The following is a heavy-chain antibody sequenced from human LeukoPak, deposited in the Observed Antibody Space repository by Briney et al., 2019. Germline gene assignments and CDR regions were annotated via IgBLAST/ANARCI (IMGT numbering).Heavy chain of an antibody. V-gene: IGHV1-8*01. CDR1: GYTFTSYD. J-gene: IGHJ5*02. D-gene: IGHD2-15*01. CDR2: VNPNSGNT. CDR3: ARGRAAADWFDP. Sequence: GASVKVSCKASGYTFTSYDINWVRQATGQGLEWMGWVNPNSGNTGYAQKFQGRVTMTRNTSISTAYMELSSLRSEDTAVYYRARGRAAADWFDPWGQGTLVTVSS.